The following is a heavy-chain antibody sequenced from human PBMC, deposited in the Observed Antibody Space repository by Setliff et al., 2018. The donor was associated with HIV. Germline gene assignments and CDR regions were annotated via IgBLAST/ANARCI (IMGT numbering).Heavy chain of an antibody. CDR1: GYTLSELS. Sequence: SCKVSGYTLSELSMHWVRQAPGKGLEWVTFIRNDASNTYYADSVKGRFTISRDSSKNTLYLQMDSLRTEDTAVYYCSKTQGWYLIDYWGQGTLFTVSS. J-gene: IGHJ4*02. V-gene: IGHV3-30*02. CDR3: SKTQGWYLIDY. CDR2: IRNDASNT. D-gene: IGHD6-19*01.